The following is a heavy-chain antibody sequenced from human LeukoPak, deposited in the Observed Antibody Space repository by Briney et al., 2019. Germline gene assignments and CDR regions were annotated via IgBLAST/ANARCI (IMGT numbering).Heavy chain of an antibody. D-gene: IGHD3/OR15-3a*01. CDR2: IYTSGST. V-gene: IGHV4-61*02. Sequence: SETLSLTCTVSGGSISSNGYYWSWIRQPAGKGLEWIGRIYTSGSTNYNPSLKSRVTMSVDTSKNQFSLKLSSVTAADTAVYYCARDFGLQDSFMDVWGKGTTVTVSS. CDR1: GGSISSNGYY. J-gene: IGHJ6*03. CDR3: ARDFGLQDSFMDV.